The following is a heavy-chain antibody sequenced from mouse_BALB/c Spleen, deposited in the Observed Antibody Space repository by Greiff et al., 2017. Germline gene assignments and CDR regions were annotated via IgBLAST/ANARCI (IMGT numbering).Heavy chain of an antibody. Sequence: QVHVKQPGAELVKPGASVKLSCKASGYTFTSYYMYWVKQRPGQGLEWIGEINPSNGGTNFNEKFKSKATLTVDKSSSTAYMQLSSLTSEDSAVYYCTREYGNYGWYFDVWGAGTTVTVSS. CDR3: TREYGNYGWYFDV. CDR2: INPSNGGT. CDR1: GYTFTSYY. V-gene: IGHV1S81*02. D-gene: IGHD2-10*02. J-gene: IGHJ1*01.